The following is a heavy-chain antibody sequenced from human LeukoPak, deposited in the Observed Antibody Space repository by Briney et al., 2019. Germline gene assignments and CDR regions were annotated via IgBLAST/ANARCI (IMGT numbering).Heavy chain of an antibody. D-gene: IGHD6-19*01. CDR2: INHSGST. V-gene: IGHV4-34*01. J-gene: IGHJ4*02. CDR3: ARDGVVAGIGFDY. CDR1: GGSFSGYY. Sequence: SETLSLTCAVYGGSFSGYYWSWIRQPPGKGLEWIGEINHSGSTNYNPSLKSRVTISVDTSKNQFSLKLSSVTAADTAVYYCARDGVVAGIGFDYWGQGTLVTVSS.